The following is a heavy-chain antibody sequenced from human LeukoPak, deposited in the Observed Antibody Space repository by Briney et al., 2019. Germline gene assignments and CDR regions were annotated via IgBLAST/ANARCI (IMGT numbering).Heavy chain of an antibody. CDR3: AKDYY. CDR2: ISADGATT. J-gene: IGHJ4*02. CDR1: GFTFTNAW. V-gene: IGHV3-43*02. Sequence: GGSLRLSCAASGFTFTNAWMSWARQAPGEGLEWVSLISADGATTYYADSVKGRFTISRDNSKTSLYLQMNSLRPEDTALYYCAKDYYWGQGTLVTVSS.